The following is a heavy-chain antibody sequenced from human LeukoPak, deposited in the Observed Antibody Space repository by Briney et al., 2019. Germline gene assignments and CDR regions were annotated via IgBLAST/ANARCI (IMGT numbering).Heavy chain of an antibody. D-gene: IGHD2-2*01. CDR3: ARSPGFCNTPSCSYGMDV. Sequence: PGGSLRLSCAASGFTFSSYDMHWVRQVTGKGLEWVSIITTAGDTYYSGSVKGRFTISRENAKNSLYLQMNSLRAGDTAVYYCARSPGFCNTPSCSYGMDVWGQGTTVTVSS. J-gene: IGHJ6*02. CDR2: ITTAGDT. V-gene: IGHV3-13*01. CDR1: GFTFSSYD.